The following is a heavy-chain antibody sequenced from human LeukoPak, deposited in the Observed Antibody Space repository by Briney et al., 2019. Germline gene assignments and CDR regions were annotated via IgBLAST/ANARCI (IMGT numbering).Heavy chain of an antibody. D-gene: IGHD3-10*01. CDR2: IYHSGST. Sequence: SETLSLICTVSGASINSHYWSWVRQPPGKGLEWIGEIYHSGSTNYNPSLKSRVTISVDKSKNQFSLKLSSVTAADTAVHYCARDTYYYGSGSYLDYWGQGTLVTVSS. J-gene: IGHJ4*02. CDR3: ARDTYYYGSGSYLDY. V-gene: IGHV4-4*02. CDR1: GASINSHY.